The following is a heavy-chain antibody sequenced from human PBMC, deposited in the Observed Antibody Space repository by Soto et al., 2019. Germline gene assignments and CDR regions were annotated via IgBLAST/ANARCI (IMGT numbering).Heavy chain of an antibody. Sequence: XVKVSCKASGYTFTSYAMHWVRHAPGQRLEWMGWINAGNGNTKYSQKFQGRVTITRDTSASTAYMELSSLRSEDTAVYYCARNPTQYYYYGMDVWGQGTTVTVSS. J-gene: IGHJ6*02. V-gene: IGHV1-3*01. CDR1: GYTFTSYA. CDR2: INAGNGNT. CDR3: ARNPTQYYYYGMDV.